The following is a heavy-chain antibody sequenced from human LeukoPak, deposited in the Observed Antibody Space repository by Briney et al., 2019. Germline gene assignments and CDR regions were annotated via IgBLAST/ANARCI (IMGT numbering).Heavy chain of an antibody. J-gene: IGHJ5*02. CDR3: ARDLRQYYDTSDNWFDP. D-gene: IGHD3-22*01. CDR1: GFTFSSYA. V-gene: IGHV3-74*01. CDR2: INSDGINT. Sequence: GGSLRLSCAASGFTFSSYAMSWVRQAPGKGLVWVPRINSDGINTSYADSVKGRFTISRDNAKNTLNLQMNSLRAEDTAVYYCARDLRQYYDTSDNWFDPWGQGTLVTVSS.